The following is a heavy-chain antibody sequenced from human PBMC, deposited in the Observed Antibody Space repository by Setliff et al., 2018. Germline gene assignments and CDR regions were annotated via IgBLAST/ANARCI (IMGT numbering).Heavy chain of an antibody. CDR3: ARGVRTGHLDT. CDR2: INQSGTT. D-gene: IGHD1-1*01. CDR1: GDSISNDYW. Sequence: SETLSLTCAVSGDSISNDYWWSWVRQPPERELEWIGEINQSGTTNYNPPLKGRATISVDNSKNQFSLNLNSVTVADTAVYFCARGVRTGHLDTWGQGTLVTVSS. V-gene: IGHV4-4*02. J-gene: IGHJ5*02.